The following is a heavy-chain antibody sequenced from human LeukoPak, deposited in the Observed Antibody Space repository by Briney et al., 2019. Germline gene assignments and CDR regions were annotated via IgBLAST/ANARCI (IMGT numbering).Heavy chain of an antibody. Sequence: ASVKVSCKVSGYTLTELSMHWVRQAPGKGLEWMGGFDPEDGETIYAQKFQGRVTMTEDTSTDTAYMELSSLRSEDTAVYYCATPFRDGYDFDYWGQGTLVTVSS. V-gene: IGHV1-24*01. J-gene: IGHJ4*02. CDR1: GYTLTELS. D-gene: IGHD5-12*01. CDR3: ATPFRDGYDFDY. CDR2: FDPEDGET.